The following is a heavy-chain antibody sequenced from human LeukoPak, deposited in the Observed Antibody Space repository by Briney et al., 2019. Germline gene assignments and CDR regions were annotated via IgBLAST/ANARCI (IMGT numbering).Heavy chain of an antibody. J-gene: IGHJ4*02. CDR3: ARGLLWFGAYYFDY. V-gene: IGHV1-2*02. CDR1: GYTFTGYY. CDR2: INPNSGGT. Sequence: ASVKVSCKASGYTFTGYYMHWVRQAPGQGLEWMGWINPNSGGTNYAQKFQGRVTMTRDTSISTAYMELSRLRSDDTAVYYCARGLLWFGAYYFDYWGQGTLVTVSS. D-gene: IGHD3-10*01.